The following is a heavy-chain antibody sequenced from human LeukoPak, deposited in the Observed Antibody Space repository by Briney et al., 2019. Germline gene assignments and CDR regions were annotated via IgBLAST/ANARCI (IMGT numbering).Heavy chain of an antibody. CDR1: GFTFSSYW. Sequence: QPGGSLRLSCAASGFTFSSYWMHWVRQAPGKGLVWVSRISSDGSSTSYADSVKGRFTIFRDNAENTLYLQMNSLGAEDTAVYYCARALPPSVNTPWKWGQGTQVTVSS. V-gene: IGHV3-74*01. CDR2: ISSDGSST. J-gene: IGHJ4*02. D-gene: IGHD1-1*01. CDR3: ARALPPSVNTPWK.